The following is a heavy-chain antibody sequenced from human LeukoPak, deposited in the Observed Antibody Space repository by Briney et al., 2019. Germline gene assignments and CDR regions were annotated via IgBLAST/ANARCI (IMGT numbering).Heavy chain of an antibody. V-gene: IGHV3-23*01. CDR3: AKGYCSGGSCYPPA. Sequence: GGSLRLSCAASGFAFRTYSMTWVRQAPERGLEWVAAISGRGDSTYYADSVKGRFAISRDNPSNTLYVQMNSLRAEDTAVYYCAKGYCSGGSCYPPAWGQGTLVTV. CDR2: ISGRGDST. D-gene: IGHD2-15*01. CDR1: GFAFRTYS. J-gene: IGHJ4*02.